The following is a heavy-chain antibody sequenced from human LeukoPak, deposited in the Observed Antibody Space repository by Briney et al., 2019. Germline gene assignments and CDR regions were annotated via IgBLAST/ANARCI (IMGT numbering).Heavy chain of an antibody. CDR3: ARDEEIVVVITTKFDY. Sequence: VASVKVSCKASGYTFTNYDINWVRQATGQGLEWMGWMNPNSGNTGYAQKFQGRVTITRNTSISTAYMELSSLRSEDTAVYYCARDEEIVVVITTKFDYWGQGTLVTVSS. CDR2: MNPNSGNT. D-gene: IGHD3-22*01. V-gene: IGHV1-8*03. J-gene: IGHJ4*02. CDR1: GYTFTNYD.